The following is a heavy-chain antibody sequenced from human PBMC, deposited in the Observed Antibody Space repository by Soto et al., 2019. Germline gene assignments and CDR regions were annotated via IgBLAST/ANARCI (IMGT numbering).Heavy chain of an antibody. J-gene: IGHJ4*02. CDR3: AQGIAAVGFDY. CDR1: GGTLSSYW. CDR2: INSDGSST. Sequence: GGSLRRSGAASGGTLSSYWRHWVRQAPGKGLEWVSRINSDGSSTSYADSVKGRFTISRDNAKNTLYLQMNSLRAEDTAVYYCAQGIAAVGFDYSGQGTLVTVSS. D-gene: IGHD6-13*01. V-gene: IGHV3-74*01.